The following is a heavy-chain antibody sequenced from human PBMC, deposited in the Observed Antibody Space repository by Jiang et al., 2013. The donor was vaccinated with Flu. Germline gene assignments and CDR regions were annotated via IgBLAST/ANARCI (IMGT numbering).Heavy chain of an antibody. Sequence: KPTQTLTLTCTFSGFSLSTSGVGVGWIRQPPGKALEWLALIYWDDDKRYSPSLKSRLTITKDTSKNQVVLTMTNMDPVDTATYYCAHSLDYYGSGSYSIYFDYWGQGTLVTVSS. CDR2: IYWDDDK. D-gene: IGHD3-10*01. CDR1: GFSLSTSGVG. J-gene: IGHJ4*02. V-gene: IGHV2-5*02. CDR3: AHSLDYYGSGSYSIYFDY.